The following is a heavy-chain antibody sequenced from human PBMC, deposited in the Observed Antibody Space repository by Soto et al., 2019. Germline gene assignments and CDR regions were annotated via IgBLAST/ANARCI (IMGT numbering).Heavy chain of an antibody. D-gene: IGHD2-2*01. CDR3: ARDCSSTSCRKGYCYFDL. CDR1: GGTVSSYA. Sequence: QVQRVQSGAEVKKPVSSVKVSCQASGGTVSSYAISWVRQAHGQGLEWMGGIIPIFGTANYAQKFQGRVTITAAESTSTAYMELSSLRYENTAVYYCARDCSSTSCRKGYCYFDLWVRGTLVTVSS. V-gene: IGHV1-69*01. J-gene: IGHJ2*01. CDR2: IIPIFGTA.